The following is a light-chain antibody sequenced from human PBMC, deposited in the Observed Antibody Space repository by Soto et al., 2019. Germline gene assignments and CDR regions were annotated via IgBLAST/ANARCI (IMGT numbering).Light chain of an antibody. V-gene: IGKV1-17*01. CDR2: GAS. Sequence: IQMTQSPSSLSASVGDRVTISCRASQGIGNALGWYKQKXGKPPKXXSSGASTLQRGVPSRCSGSGSGTEFTLTVSSLKPEDFATYYCQQLNAYPHSFGGGTKVDI. CDR1: QGIGNA. J-gene: IGKJ4*01. CDR3: QQLNAYPHS.